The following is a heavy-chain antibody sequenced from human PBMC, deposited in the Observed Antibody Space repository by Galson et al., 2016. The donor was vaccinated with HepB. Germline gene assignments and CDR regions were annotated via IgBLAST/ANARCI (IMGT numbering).Heavy chain of an antibody. J-gene: IGHJ3*02. Sequence: LRLSCAASGFTFSNNNMHWVRQAPGKGLEFVSTISRNGVSTAYADSVKGRFTVSRDNSKNMLYLQMSSLRPEETAVYYCVKGFDLNTEAYVGDYFDAFDIWRQGTLVTVSS. CDR2: ISRNGVST. CDR1: GFTFSNNN. D-gene: IGHD2/OR15-2a*01. CDR3: VKGFDLNTEAYVGDYFDAFDI. V-gene: IGHV3-64D*06.